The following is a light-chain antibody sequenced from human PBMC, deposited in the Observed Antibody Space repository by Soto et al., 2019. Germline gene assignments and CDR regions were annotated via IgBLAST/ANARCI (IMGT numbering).Light chain of an antibody. CDR3: QHYNVMWA. J-gene: IGKJ1*01. CDR1: QSISSW. Sequence: DIQMTQSPSTLSASVGDRVTITCRASQSISSWLAWYQQKPGKAPNLLIYQASNLKSGVPSRFSGSGSGTEFTLAINSLQQDDFATYYCQHYNVMWAFGQGTKVDIK. CDR2: QAS. V-gene: IGKV1-5*03.